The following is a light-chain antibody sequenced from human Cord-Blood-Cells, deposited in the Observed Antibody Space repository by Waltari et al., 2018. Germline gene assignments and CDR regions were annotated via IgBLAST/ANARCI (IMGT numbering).Light chain of an antibody. V-gene: IGLV3-27*01. CDR3: YSAADNNLV. J-gene: IGLJ3*02. CDR2: KDS. Sequence: SYELTQPSSVSVSPGQTARITCSGDVLAKKYPRWFQQKPGQAPVLVIYKDSGRPSGIPERFSGSSSGTTVTLTISGAQVEDEADYYCYSAADNNLVFGGGTKLTVL. CDR1: VLAKKY.